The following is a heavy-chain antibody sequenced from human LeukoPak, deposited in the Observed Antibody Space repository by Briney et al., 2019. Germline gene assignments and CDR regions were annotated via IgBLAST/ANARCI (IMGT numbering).Heavy chain of an antibody. J-gene: IGHJ4*02. CDR1: GFSVSSNY. CDR2: IYSGGST. Sequence: GGSLRLSCAASGFSVSSNYMSWVRQAPGKGLEWVSVIYSGGSTYYADSVKGRFTISRDNSENTLYLQMKSLRAEDTAVYYCAKSQGIAAAARGDFDYWGQGTLVTVSS. V-gene: IGHV3-53*01. D-gene: IGHD6-13*01. CDR3: AKSQGIAAAARGDFDY.